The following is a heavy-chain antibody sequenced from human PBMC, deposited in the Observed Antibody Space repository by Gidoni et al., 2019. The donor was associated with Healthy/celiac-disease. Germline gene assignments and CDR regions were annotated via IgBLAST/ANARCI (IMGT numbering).Heavy chain of an antibody. CDR2: MSAYNGNP. D-gene: IGHD2-2*01. V-gene: IGHV1-18*01. Sequence: QVPLVQSGAEVTKPGASVKVSCKAYGYTFTSYGISWVRQAPGQGLEWMGWMSAYNGNPNDAQKLQGRVTMTTDTATSTADMELRSLRSDDTAVYYCARGYCSSTSCYDSYYYYGMDVWGQGTTVTVSS. J-gene: IGHJ6*02. CDR3: ARGYCSSTSCYDSYYYYGMDV. CDR1: GYTFTSYG.